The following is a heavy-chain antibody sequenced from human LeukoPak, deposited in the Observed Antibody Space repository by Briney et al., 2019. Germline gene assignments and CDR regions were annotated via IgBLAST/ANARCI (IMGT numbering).Heavy chain of an antibody. CDR2: IYTSGST. D-gene: IGHD6-19*01. J-gene: IGHJ5*02. Sequence: PSETLSLTCTVSVGSISSLNYHGTWIRQPAGKGLELIGRIYTSGSTNYSPSFQSRVTISIDTSQNQYSPKLSSMTAADTALHYCARDPGGSGPASWGPGTLVTVSS. CDR1: VGSISSLNYH. CDR3: ARDPGGSGPAS. V-gene: IGHV4-61*02.